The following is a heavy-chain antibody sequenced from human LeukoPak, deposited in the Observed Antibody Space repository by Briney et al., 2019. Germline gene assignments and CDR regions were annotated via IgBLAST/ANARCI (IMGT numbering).Heavy chain of an antibody. CDR3: ARVMSSYYHYMDV. CDR2: IGGSGDNT. J-gene: IGHJ6*03. Sequence: PGGSLRLSCAASGLTFRIFAMSWVRQAPGKGLEWVSRIGGSGDNTHYADSVKGRFTISRDNSNDTLYLQMISLRGDDTAVYYCARVMSSYYHYMDVWGKGTTVTVSS. CDR1: GLTFRIFA. V-gene: IGHV3-23*01.